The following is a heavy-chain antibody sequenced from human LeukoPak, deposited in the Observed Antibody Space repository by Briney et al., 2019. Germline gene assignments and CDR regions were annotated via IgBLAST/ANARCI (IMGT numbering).Heavy chain of an antibody. CDR3: ARDLASPTASFDI. V-gene: IGHV4-34*01. Sequence: SETLSLTCAVYGGSFSGYYWSWIRQPPRKGLEWIGEINHSGSTNYNPSLKSRVTISVDTSKNQFSLKLSSVTAADTAVYYCARDLASPTASFDIWGQGTMVTVSS. CDR2: INHSGST. J-gene: IGHJ3*02. CDR1: GGSFSGYY.